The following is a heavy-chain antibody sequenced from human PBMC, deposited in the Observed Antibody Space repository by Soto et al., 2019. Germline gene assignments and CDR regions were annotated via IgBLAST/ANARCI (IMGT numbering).Heavy chain of an antibody. CDR2: ISAYNGNT. Sequence: GASVKVSCKASGYTFTSYGISWVRQAPGQGLEWMGWISAYNGNTNYAQKLQGRVTMTTDTSTSTAYMELRSLRSDDTAVYYCAALEYCGGECYSNWFDPWGQGTLVTVSS. V-gene: IGHV1-18*01. J-gene: IGHJ5*02. D-gene: IGHD2-21*01. CDR1: GYTFTSYG. CDR3: AALEYCGGECYSNWFDP.